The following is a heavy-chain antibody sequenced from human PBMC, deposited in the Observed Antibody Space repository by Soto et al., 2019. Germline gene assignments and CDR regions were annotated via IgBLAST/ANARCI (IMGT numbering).Heavy chain of an antibody. J-gene: IGHJ2*01. Sequence: EMQLEESGGGLVQPGGSLRLSCAASGFTFSDHYMDWVRQAPGKGLEWIGRIRNKANSYSTEYAASVKGRFTASRDDSKNVLFLQMNSLRTEDTATYYCSRIHLGSNKFFDLWGRGTLVTVSS. V-gene: IGHV3-72*01. CDR2: IRNKANSYST. CDR3: SRIHLGSNKFFDL. CDR1: GFTFSDHY. D-gene: IGHD3-10*01.